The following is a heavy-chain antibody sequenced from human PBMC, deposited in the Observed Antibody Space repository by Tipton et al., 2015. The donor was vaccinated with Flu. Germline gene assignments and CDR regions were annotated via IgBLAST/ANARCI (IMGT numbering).Heavy chain of an antibody. CDR3: AREGDSSGHDAFVI. V-gene: IGHV4-61*02. D-gene: IGHD3-22*01. Sequence: TLSLTCTVSGGSISSGSYYWSWIRQPAGKGLEWIGRIYTSGSTNYNPSLKSRVTISVDTSKNQFSRKLSSVTAADTAVYYCAREGDSSGHDAFVIWGQGTMVTVSS. CDR2: IYTSGST. J-gene: IGHJ3*02. CDR1: GGSISSGSYY.